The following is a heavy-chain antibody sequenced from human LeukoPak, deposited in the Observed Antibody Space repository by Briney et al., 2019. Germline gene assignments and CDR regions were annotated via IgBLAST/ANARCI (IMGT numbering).Heavy chain of an antibody. V-gene: IGHV4-61*02. CDR2: IHISGST. J-gene: IGHJ4*02. CDR3: ARDLRGSSGFYYGD. Sequence: PSETLSLTCTVSGGSISSGTYYWSWIRQPAGKGLEWIGRIHISGSTNYNPSLKSRVTISADTSKNQFSLKLSSVTAADTAVYYCARDLRGSSGFYYGDWGQGTLVTVSS. CDR1: GGSISSGTYY. D-gene: IGHD3-22*01.